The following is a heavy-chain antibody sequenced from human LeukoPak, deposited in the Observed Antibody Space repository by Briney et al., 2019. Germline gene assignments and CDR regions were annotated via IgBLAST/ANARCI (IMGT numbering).Heavy chain of an antibody. CDR3: AKVLLAGVVTAFDY. CDR1: GFTFSDYY. Sequence: AGGSLRLSCAASGFTFSDYYMTWVRQAPGKGLEWVSAISGSGGGTYYADSVKGRFTISRDNSKNTLYLQMNSLRAEDTAVYYCAKVLLAGVVTAFDYWGQGTLITVSS. CDR2: ISGSGGGT. V-gene: IGHV3-23*01. J-gene: IGHJ4*02. D-gene: IGHD2-21*02.